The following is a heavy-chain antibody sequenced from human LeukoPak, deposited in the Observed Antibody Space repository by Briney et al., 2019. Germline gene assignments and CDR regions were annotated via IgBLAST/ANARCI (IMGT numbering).Heavy chain of an antibody. D-gene: IGHD2-15*01. CDR2: IIPLFGTA. CDR3: ARDWECSGGSCYQFPPVN. Sequence: SVKVSCAASGDTLSRSAISSGRHAPGHGRVWRGGIIPLFGTAHYAHKCPGGVTISPHAYPRTAHTELCSVRSADTAVYYCARDWECSGGSCYQFPPVNWGQGTLVTVSS. V-gene: IGHV1-69*13. CDR1: GDTLSRSA. J-gene: IGHJ4*02.